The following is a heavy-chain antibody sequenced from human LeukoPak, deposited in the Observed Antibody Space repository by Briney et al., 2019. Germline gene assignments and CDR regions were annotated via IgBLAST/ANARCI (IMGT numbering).Heavy chain of an antibody. CDR3: AKGAYDYIEMGYFDD. CDR2: IIGSSGDT. CDR1: GFRFSNFA. V-gene: IGHV3-23*01. D-gene: IGHD5-12*01. J-gene: IGHJ4*02. Sequence: GGSLRLSCAASGFRFSNFAMSWIRQAPGKGLEWVSLIIGSSGDTLYADSVKGRFTISRDISKNRLYLQMNSLRAEDTALYYCAKGAYDYIEMGYFDDWGQGTLVTVSS.